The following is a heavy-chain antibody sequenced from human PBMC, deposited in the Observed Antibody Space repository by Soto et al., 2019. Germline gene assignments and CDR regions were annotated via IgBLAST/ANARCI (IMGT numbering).Heavy chain of an antibody. V-gene: IGHV1-3*01. CDR3: ARHTRAGTFQF. CDR1: GYTFSSYA. Sequence: ASVKVSCKASGYTFSSYAMHWVRQAPGQRREWMGWINAGYGNTKSSQKFQDRVTISRDTSASTAYMELTSLRSEDTAVYYCARHTRAGTFQFWGQGPLLTVS. CDR2: INAGYGNT. J-gene: IGHJ4*02. D-gene: IGHD1-1*01.